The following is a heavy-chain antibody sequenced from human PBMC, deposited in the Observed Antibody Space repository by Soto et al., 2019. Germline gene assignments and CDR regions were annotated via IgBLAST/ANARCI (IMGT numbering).Heavy chain of an antibody. J-gene: IGHJ6*02. V-gene: IGHV5-51*03. Sequence: EVQLVQSGAEVKEPGESLKISCKGSGYSFTKYWIGWVRQMPGKGLEWMAIIYPDESDTKYSPSFQGQVTISADNSIRTAYLQWSSWKASDTAMYYCVRMGFSGGGYLSYYYYGMDIWGQGTTVTVSS. CDR2: IYPDESDT. CDR1: GYSFTKYW. D-gene: IGHD5-12*01. CDR3: VRMGFSGGGYLSYYYYGMDI.